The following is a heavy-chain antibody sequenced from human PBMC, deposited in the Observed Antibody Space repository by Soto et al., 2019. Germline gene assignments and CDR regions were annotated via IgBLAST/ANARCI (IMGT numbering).Heavy chain of an antibody. CDR3: AKSRQQLTGYYYYYGMDV. CDR2: ISGNAGST. D-gene: IGHD3-9*01. CDR1: GFTFSKNA. V-gene: IGHV3-23*01. Sequence: PGGSLRLSCAASGFTFSKNAMSWVRQAPGKGLEWASSISGNAGSTYYADSVKGRLTISRDNSKNTLYLQMNSVRAEDTAVYYCAKSRQQLTGYYYYYGMDVWGQGTTVTVSS. J-gene: IGHJ6*02.